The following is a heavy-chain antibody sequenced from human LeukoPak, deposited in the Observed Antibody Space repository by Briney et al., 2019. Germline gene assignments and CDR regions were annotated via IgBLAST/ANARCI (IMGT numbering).Heavy chain of an antibody. J-gene: IGHJ4*02. CDR2: ISGSSGST. D-gene: IGHD6-19*01. V-gene: IGHV3-23*01. CDR3: AKDFGDRSGWYFDY. Sequence: GGSLRLSCAASGFTLSSYAMSWVRQAPGKGLEWVSAISGSSGSTYYADSVKGRFTISRDISKNTLYLQMNSLRAEDTAVYYCAKDFGDRSGWYFDYWGQGTLVTVSS. CDR1: GFTLSSYA.